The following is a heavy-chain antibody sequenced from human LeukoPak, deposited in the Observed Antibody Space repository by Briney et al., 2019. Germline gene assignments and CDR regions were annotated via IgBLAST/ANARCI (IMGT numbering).Heavy chain of an antibody. Sequence: ASVKVSCKASGYTFTSYYMHWVRQAPGQGLEWMGWISAYNGNTNYAQKLQGRVTMTTDTSTSTAYMELRSLRSGDTAVYYCARDTVAGQGVWFDPWGQGTLVTVSS. CDR2: ISAYNGNT. CDR3: ARDTVAGQGVWFDP. D-gene: IGHD6-19*01. J-gene: IGHJ5*02. CDR1: GYTFTSYY. V-gene: IGHV1-18*04.